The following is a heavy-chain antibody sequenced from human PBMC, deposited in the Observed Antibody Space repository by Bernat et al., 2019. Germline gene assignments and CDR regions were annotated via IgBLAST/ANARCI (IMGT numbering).Heavy chain of an antibody. V-gene: IGHV1-69*01. D-gene: IGHD1-26*01. CDR2: IIPIFGTA. Sequence: QVQLVQSGAEVKKPGSSVKVPCKASGGTFSSYAISWVRQAPGQGLEWMGGIIPIFGTANYAQKFQGRVTITADESTSTAYMELSSLRSEDTAVYYCARGGYSGSYRSTAYVDYLGQGTLVTVSS. CDR1: GGTFSSYA. J-gene: IGHJ4*02. CDR3: ARGGYSGSYRSTAYVDY.